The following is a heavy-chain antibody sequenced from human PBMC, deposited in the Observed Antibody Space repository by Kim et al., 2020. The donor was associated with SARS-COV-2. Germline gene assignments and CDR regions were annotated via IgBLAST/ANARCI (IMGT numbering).Heavy chain of an antibody. V-gene: IGHV3-48*03. D-gene: IGHD3-10*01. CDR1: GFTFSSYE. CDR2: IISSGSTI. CDR3: ARDAEEGRGGYYYYYGMDV. J-gene: IGHJ6*02. Sequence: GGSLRLSCAASGFTFSSYEMNWVRQAPGKGLEWVSYIISSGSTIYYADSVKGRFTISRDNAKNSLYLQINSLRAEDTAVYYCARDAEEGRGGYYYYYGMDVWGQGTTVTVSS.